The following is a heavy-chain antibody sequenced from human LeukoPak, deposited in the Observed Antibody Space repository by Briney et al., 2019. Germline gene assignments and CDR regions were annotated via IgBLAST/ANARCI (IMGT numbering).Heavy chain of an antibody. CDR3: ARGRERLGYCSGGSCYSGGWFDP. V-gene: IGHV4-39*07. CDR1: GGSISSSSYY. CDR2: IYYSGST. D-gene: IGHD2-15*01. J-gene: IGHJ5*02. Sequence: SETLSLTCTVSGGSISSSSYYWGWIRQPPGKGLEWIGSIYYSGSTYYNPSLKSRVTISVDTSKNQFSLKLSSVTAADTAVYYCARGRERLGYCSGGSCYSGGWFDPWGQGTLVTVSS.